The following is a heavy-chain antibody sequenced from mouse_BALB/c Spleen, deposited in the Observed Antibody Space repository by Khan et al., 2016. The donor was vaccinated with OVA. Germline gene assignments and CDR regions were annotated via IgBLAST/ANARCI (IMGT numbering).Heavy chain of an antibody. J-gene: IGHJ2*01. CDR1: GFSLTDYG. D-gene: IGHD1-3*01. V-gene: IGHV2-6-5*01. CDR2: IWGGGIT. Sequence: VQLQESGPGLVAPSQSLSITCTVSGFSLTDYGVSWIRQPPGKGLEWLGVIWGGGITNYNSVLKSRLIISKDNSYSQVFLKKNNLQTDDTAMYYCAKKLIHYPYCCDYWGQGTTLTVSS. CDR3: AKKLIHYPYCCDY.